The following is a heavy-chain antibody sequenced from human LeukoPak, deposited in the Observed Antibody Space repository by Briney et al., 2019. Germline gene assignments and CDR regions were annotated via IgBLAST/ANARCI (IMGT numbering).Heavy chain of an antibody. V-gene: IGHV3-30*02. D-gene: IGHD2-15*01. J-gene: IGHJ6*03. CDR2: IQDDGSNK. CDR3: AKQMVERPHYYYMDV. CDR1: GFIFSSFG. Sequence: GGSLRLSCAASGFIFSSFGMHWVRQAPGKGLEWVAFIQDDGSNKFYADSVKGRFTISRDNSKNTLFLQMNSLRPEDTALYYCAKQMVERPHYYYMDVWGKGTTVTVSS.